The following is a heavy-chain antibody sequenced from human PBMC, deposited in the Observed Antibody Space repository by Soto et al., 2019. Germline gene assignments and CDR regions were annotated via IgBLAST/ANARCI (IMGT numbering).Heavy chain of an antibody. J-gene: IGHJ4*02. Sequence: PGGSLRLSCAAPGFTFSDYYMSWIRQAPGKGLEWVSYISSSGSTIYYADSVKGRFTISRDNAKNSLYLQMNRLRDEDTAVYYCARQSITILGVALTYYFDDWGQGTMVTVSS. V-gene: IGHV3-11*01. D-gene: IGHD3-3*01. CDR2: ISSSGSTI. CDR1: GFTFSDYY. CDR3: ARQSITILGVALTYYFDD.